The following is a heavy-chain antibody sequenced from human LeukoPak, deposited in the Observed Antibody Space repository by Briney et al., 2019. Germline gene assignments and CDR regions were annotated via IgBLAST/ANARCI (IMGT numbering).Heavy chain of an antibody. CDR3: AKGYGDYGWYFDL. V-gene: IGHV3-23*01. D-gene: IGHD4-17*01. Sequence: GGSLRLSCAASGFTFSNFAMSWVRQAPGKGLEWVSAISGSAGSTYYADSVKGRFTISRDNSKNTLYLQMNSLRVEDTAVYYCAKGYGDYGWYFDLWGRGSLVTVSS. J-gene: IGHJ2*01. CDR2: ISGSAGST. CDR1: GFTFSNFA.